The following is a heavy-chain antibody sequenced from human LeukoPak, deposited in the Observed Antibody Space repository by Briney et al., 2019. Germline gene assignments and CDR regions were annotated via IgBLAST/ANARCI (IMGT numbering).Heavy chain of an antibody. CDR2: MNPNTGNT. CDR3: AREGLESDWFDP. Sequence: RASVKVSCKASGYTFTSYDINWVRQATGQGLEWMGWMNPNTGNTGYAQKFQGRVTMTRNTSISTAYMELSSLRSEDTAVYYCAREGLESDWFDPWGQGTLVTVSS. V-gene: IGHV1-8*01. D-gene: IGHD3/OR15-3a*01. CDR1: GYTFTSYD. J-gene: IGHJ5*02.